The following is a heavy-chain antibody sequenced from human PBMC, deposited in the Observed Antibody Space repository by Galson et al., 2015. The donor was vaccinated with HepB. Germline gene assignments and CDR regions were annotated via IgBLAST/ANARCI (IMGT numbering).Heavy chain of an antibody. Sequence: SVKVSCKASGGTFSSYAISWVRQAPGQGLEWMGGIIPIFGTANYAQKFQGRVTITADESTSTAYMELSSLRSEDTAVYYCARIAVAGTSSLALDYWGQGTLVTVSS. V-gene: IGHV1-69*13. J-gene: IGHJ4*02. CDR1: GGTFSSYA. CDR2: IIPIFGTA. CDR3: ARIAVAGTSSLALDY. D-gene: IGHD6-19*01.